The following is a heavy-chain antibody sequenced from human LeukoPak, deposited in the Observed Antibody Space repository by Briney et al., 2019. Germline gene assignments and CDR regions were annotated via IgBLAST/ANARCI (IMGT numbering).Heavy chain of an antibody. CDR2: ISWNSGSI. J-gene: IGHJ4*02. D-gene: IGHD3-10*01. CDR1: GFTFDDYA. Sequence: PGGSLRLSCAASGFTFDDYAMHWVRQAPGKGLEWVSGISWNSGSIGYADSVKGRFTISRDNAKNSLYLQMNSLRAEDTAVYYCAKDKSELFIDSWGQGTLVTVSS. CDR3: AKDKSELFIDS. V-gene: IGHV3-9*01.